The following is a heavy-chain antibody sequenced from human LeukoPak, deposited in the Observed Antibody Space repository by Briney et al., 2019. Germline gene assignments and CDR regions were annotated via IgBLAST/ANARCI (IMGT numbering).Heavy chain of an antibody. D-gene: IGHD2-8*01. Sequence: ASVKVSCKASGYTFTGYYMHWVRQAPGQGLEWMGWINPNSGGTNYAQKFQGRVTMTRDTSISTAYMELSRLRSDDTAVYYCAREIAIVLMVYARPYAFDIWGQGTMVTVSS. J-gene: IGHJ3*02. CDR2: INPNSGGT. V-gene: IGHV1-2*02. CDR3: AREIAIVLMVYARPYAFDI. CDR1: GYTFTGYY.